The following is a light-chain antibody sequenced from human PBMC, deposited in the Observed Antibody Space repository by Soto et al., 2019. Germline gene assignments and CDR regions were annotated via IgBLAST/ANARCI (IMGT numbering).Light chain of an antibody. Sequence: QSALTQPASASGSPGQSITISCTGTSSDVGGYNHVSWYQQYPDKAPKLMIFDVNTRPSGVSNRFSGSKSGNTASLTISGLSGENAADYSGSSYKSSSALTYVFGTGTKVTVL. CDR3: SSYKSSSALTYV. J-gene: IGLJ1*01. CDR2: DVN. CDR1: SSDVGGYNH. V-gene: IGLV2-14*01.